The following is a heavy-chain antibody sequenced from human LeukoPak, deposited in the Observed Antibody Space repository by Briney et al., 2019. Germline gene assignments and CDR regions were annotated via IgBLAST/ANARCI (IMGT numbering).Heavy chain of an antibody. V-gene: IGHV4-59*01. Sequence: SETLSFTCTVSGGSISSYYWSWIRQPPGKGLEWIGYIYYSGSTNYNPSLKSRVTISVDTSKNQFSLKLSSVTAADTAVYYCARDGSYYDSSGYLAPDWYFDLWGRGTLVTVSS. J-gene: IGHJ2*01. CDR1: GGSISSYY. CDR2: IYYSGST. D-gene: IGHD3-22*01. CDR3: ARDGSYYDSSGYLAPDWYFDL.